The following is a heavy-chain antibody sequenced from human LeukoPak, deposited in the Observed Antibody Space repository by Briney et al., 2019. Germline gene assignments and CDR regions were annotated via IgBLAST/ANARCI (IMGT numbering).Heavy chain of an antibody. J-gene: IGHJ5*02. V-gene: IGHV3-21*04. Sequence: GGSLRLSCVGTGFTFSTYRMNWVRQAPGKGLEWVSSISSSSSYIYYADSVKGRITISRDNAKNSLYLQMNSLRVEDTAVYYCARGWELDPWGQGTPVTVSS. D-gene: IGHD1-26*01. CDR1: GFTFSTYR. CDR2: ISSSSSYI. CDR3: ARGWELDP.